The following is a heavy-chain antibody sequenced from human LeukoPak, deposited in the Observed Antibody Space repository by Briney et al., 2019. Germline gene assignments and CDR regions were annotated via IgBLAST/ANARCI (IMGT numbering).Heavy chain of an antibody. J-gene: IGHJ4*01. CDR1: GYTFVDYG. Sequence: ASVKVSCKASGYTFVDYGISWVRQAPGQGLEWMGWISADIGNTNYAQKFQGRVTMTRDRSTSTGYMELTSLTSDDTAVYYCARDRLGYCGYGSCLLFDNWGHGTLVTVSS. CDR2: ISADIGNT. D-gene: IGHD2-21*01. V-gene: IGHV1-18*01. CDR3: ARDRLGYCGYGSCLLFDN.